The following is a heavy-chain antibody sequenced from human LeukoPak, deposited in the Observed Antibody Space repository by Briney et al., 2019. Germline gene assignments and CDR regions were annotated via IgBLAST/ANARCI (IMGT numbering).Heavy chain of an antibody. Sequence: GGSLRLSCEASGFSFSDYYMSWIRQTPGKGLEWVSYISSSGSTIYHADSVKGRFTISRDNAKNSLYLQMNSLRAEDTAVYYCARPPFGYSYGSTYYYYYMDVWGKGTTVTISS. CDR3: ARPPFGYSYGSTYYYYYMDV. J-gene: IGHJ6*03. CDR2: ISSSGSTI. D-gene: IGHD5-18*01. CDR1: GFSFSDYY. V-gene: IGHV3-11*01.